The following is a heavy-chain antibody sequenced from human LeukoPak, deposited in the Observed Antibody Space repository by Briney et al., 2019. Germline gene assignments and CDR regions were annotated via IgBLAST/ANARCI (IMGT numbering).Heavy chain of an antibody. V-gene: IGHV4-39*01. D-gene: IGHD3-22*01. CDR2: IYYSGST. Sequence: PSETLSLTCTVSGGSISSSSYYWGWIRQPPGKGLEWIGSIYYSGSTYYNPSLKSRVTISVDTSKNQFSLKLSSVTAADTAVYYCARRSSYCYDSRGAFDIWGQGTMVTVSS. CDR3: ARRSSYCYDSRGAFDI. CDR1: GGSISSSSYY. J-gene: IGHJ3*02.